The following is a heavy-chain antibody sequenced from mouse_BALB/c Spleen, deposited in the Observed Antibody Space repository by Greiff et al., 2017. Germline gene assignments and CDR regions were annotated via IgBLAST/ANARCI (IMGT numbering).Heavy chain of an antibody. V-gene: IGHV1-5*01. J-gene: IGHJ4*01. CDR2: IYPGNSDT. CDR3: TRRDYGYVGAMDY. CDR1: GYSFTSYW. D-gene: IGHD1-2*01. Sequence: EVKLQESGTVLARPGASVKMSCKASGYSFTSYWMHWVKQRPGQGLEWIGAIYPGNSDTSYNQKFKGKAKLTAVTSASTAYMELSSLTNEDSAVYYCTRRDYGYVGAMDYWGQGTSVTVSS.